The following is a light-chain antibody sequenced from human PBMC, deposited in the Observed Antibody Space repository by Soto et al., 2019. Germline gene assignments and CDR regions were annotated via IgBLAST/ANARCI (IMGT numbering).Light chain of an antibody. CDR2: WAS. CDR3: QHYFSIPYT. V-gene: IGKV4-1*01. CDR1: QSVFDSSNNKNY. J-gene: IGKJ2*01. Sequence: DIVMTQSPDSLAVSLGERATINCKSSQSVFDSSNNKNYLAWYQQKPGQPPRLLISWASTRESGVTDRFSGSGSGTDFTLTISSLQAEDVAVYYCQHYFSIPYTFGQGNKLEIK.